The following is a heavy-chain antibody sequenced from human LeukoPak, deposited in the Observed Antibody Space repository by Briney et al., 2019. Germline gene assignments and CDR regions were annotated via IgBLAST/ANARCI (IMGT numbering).Heavy chain of an antibody. CDR2: IYTSGSS. Sequence: SETLSLTCTVSGVSISSGSYYWSWVRQPAGEGLEWIGRIYTSGSSSYNPSLKSRVTISVDTSKNQFSLKLNSVTAADTAVYYCARDSGYEGLDYWGQGTLVTVSS. D-gene: IGHD3-22*01. CDR1: GVSISSGSYY. J-gene: IGHJ4*02. CDR3: ARDSGYEGLDY. V-gene: IGHV4-61*02.